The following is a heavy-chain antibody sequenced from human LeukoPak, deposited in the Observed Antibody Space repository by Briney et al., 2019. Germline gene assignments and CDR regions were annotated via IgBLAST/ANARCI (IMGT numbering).Heavy chain of an antibody. J-gene: IGHJ5*02. CDR1: GFTFSSYA. CDR2: ISSNGGST. D-gene: IGHD3-9*01. Sequence: GGSLRLSCAASGFTFSSYAMHWVRQAPGKGLEYVSAISSNGGSTYYANSVKGRFTISRDSSKNTLYLQMGSLRAEDMAVYYCARDRRRYGFDPWGQGTLVTVSS. V-gene: IGHV3-64*01. CDR3: ARDRRRYGFDP.